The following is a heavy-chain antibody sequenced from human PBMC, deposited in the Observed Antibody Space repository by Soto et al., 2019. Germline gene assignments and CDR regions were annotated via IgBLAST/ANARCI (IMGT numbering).Heavy chain of an antibody. V-gene: IGHV3-9*01. CDR3: AIGYSGYGFYFDY. CDR1: GFTFDDYA. Sequence: EVQLVESGGGLVQPGRSLRLSCAASGFTFDDYAMHWVRQAPGKGLEWVSGMSWNSGSIGYADSVKGRFTISRDNAKNSLYLQMNSLRAEDTALYYCAIGYSGYGFYFDYWGQGTLVTVSS. J-gene: IGHJ4*02. D-gene: IGHD5-12*01. CDR2: MSWNSGSI.